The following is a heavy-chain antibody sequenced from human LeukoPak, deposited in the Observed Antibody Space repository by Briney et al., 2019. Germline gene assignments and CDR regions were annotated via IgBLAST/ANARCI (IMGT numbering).Heavy chain of an antibody. Sequence: PGRSLRLSCAASGFTFSSYGMHWVRQAPGKGLEWVAVISYDGSNKYYADSVKGRFTISRDNSKNTLYLQTNTLRDEDTAVYYCAKASSNYFYYFEYWGQGTLVTVSS. CDR2: ISYDGSNK. D-gene: IGHD2/OR15-2a*01. J-gene: IGHJ4*02. V-gene: IGHV3-30*18. CDR3: AKASSNYFYYFEY. CDR1: GFTFSSYG.